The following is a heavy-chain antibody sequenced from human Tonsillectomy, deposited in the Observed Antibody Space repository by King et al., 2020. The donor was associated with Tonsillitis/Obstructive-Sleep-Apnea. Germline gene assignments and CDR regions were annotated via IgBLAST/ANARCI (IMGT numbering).Heavy chain of an antibody. D-gene: IGHD5-18*01. Sequence: VQLVESGGGVVQPGRSLRLSCAASGFTFSSYAMHWVRQAPGKGLEWVALISYDGSNKFYADSVKGRFTISRDNSKNTLYLQMNILRAEDTAVYYCARDPSDSYGVGGYFDYWGQGTLVTVSS. CDR2: ISYDGSNK. V-gene: IGHV3-30*04. CDR3: ARDPSDSYGVGGYFDY. CDR1: GFTFSSYA. J-gene: IGHJ4*02.